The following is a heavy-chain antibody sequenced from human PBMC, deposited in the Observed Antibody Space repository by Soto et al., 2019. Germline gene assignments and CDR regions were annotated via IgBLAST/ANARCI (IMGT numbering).Heavy chain of an antibody. V-gene: IGHV4-61*01. CDR3: ARVGYDSNS. Sequence: SETLSLTCTVSGGSVSNSSHYWTWIRQPPGKGLEWIGYVYYTGSTNYNPSLHSRVTISVDTSKNQFSLKLSSVTAADTAVYYCARVGYDSNSWGQGTLVTVSS. D-gene: IGHD3-22*01. CDR2: VYYTGST. CDR1: GGSVSNSSHY. J-gene: IGHJ4*02.